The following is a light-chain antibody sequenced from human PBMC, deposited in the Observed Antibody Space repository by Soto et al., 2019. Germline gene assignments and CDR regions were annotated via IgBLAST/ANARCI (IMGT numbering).Light chain of an antibody. CDR1: QSISSW. V-gene: IGKV1-5*03. CDR2: RAS. J-gene: IGKJ2*01. CDR3: QQYDSSVYT. Sequence: DIQMTQSPYTLSASVGDRVTITCRASQSISSWLAWYQQKPGKAPKLLIYRASRLGNGVPSRFSGSGSGTEFTLTISSLQPDDFATHYCQQYDSSVYTFGQGTKLEIK.